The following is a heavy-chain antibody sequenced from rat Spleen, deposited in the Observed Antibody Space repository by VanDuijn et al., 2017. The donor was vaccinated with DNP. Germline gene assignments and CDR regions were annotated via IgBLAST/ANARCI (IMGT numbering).Heavy chain of an antibody. CDR1: GFTFSDYA. D-gene: IGHD1-4*01. CDR2: IIYDGSST. CDR3: ASRPPPTRGPFDY. Sequence: EVQLVESGGGLVQPGRSLKFSCAASGFTFSDYAMAWVRQAPKKGLEWVATIIYDGSSTYYRDSVKGRFTISRDNAKSTLYLQMDSLRSEDTATYYCASRPPPTRGPFDYWGQGVTVTVSS. J-gene: IGHJ2*01. V-gene: IGHV5-17*01.